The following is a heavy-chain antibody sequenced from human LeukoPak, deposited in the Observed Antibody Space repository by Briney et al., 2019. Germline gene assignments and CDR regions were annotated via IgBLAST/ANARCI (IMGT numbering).Heavy chain of an antibody. CDR3: VAEFDY. D-gene: IGHD6-13*01. CDR2: ISYDGSNK. CDR1: GFTFSSYG. J-gene: IGHJ4*02. Sequence: GRSLRLSCAASGFTFSSYGMHWVRQAPGKGLEWVAVISYDGSNKYYADSVKGRFTISRDNSKNTLYLQMNSLRAEDTAVYYCVAEFDYWGQGNLVTVSS. V-gene: IGHV3-30*03.